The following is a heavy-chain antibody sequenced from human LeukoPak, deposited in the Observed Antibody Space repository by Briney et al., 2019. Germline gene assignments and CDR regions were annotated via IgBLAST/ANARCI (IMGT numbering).Heavy chain of an antibody. J-gene: IGHJ4*02. Sequence: GGSLRLSCAASGFTFSSYAMSWVRQAPGKGLEWVSVISGGGHNTYDADSVKGRFTISRDNSRNTLYLQMNSLRVEDTAVYYCAKDRSSWYYPFDYWGQGTLVTVSS. V-gene: IGHV3-23*01. CDR3: AKDRSSWYYPFDY. CDR2: ISGGGHNT. D-gene: IGHD6-13*01. CDR1: GFTFSSYA.